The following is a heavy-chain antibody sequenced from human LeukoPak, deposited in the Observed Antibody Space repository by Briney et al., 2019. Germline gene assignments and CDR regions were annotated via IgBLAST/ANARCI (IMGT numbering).Heavy chain of an antibody. CDR2: ISGSGGST. J-gene: IGHJ6*03. Sequence: GGSLRLSCAASGFTFSSYAMSWVRQAPGKGLEWVSAISGSGGSTYYADSVKGRFTISRDNSKNTLYLQMNSLRAEDTAVYYCAKCPVQLWPSYYYYYMDVWGKGTTVTVYS. D-gene: IGHD5-18*01. CDR1: GFTFSSYA. V-gene: IGHV3-23*01. CDR3: AKCPVQLWPSYYYYYMDV.